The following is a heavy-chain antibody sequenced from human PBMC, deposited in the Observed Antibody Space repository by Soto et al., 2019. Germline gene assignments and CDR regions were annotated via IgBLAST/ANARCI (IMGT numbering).Heavy chain of an antibody. CDR2: IIPIFGTA. V-gene: IGHV1-69*13. CDR1: GGTFSSYA. J-gene: IGHJ6*02. Sequence: SVKVSCKASGGTFSSYAISWVRQAPGQGLEWMGGIIPIFGTANYAQKFQGRVTITADESTSTAYMELSSLRSEDTAVYYCAWARHNCRTTRNYYYGMDVWGQGTTVTVSS. CDR3: AWARHNCRTTRNYYYGMDV. D-gene: IGHD1-7*01.